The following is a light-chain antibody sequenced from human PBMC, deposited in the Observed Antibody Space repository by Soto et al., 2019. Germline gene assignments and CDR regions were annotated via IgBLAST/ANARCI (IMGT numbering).Light chain of an antibody. CDR1: QSIDKY. V-gene: IGKV1-39*01. CDR3: QQSYSIPHA. CDR2: GAS. J-gene: IGKJ3*01. Sequence: IQVTQSPSSLSAFVGDSVTITCRTSQSIDKYVNWYQHKPGKAPRLLINGASSLQSGVPSRFSGSGSATDFTLPISGLRPEDFATYFCQQSYSIPHAFGPGTKVDIK.